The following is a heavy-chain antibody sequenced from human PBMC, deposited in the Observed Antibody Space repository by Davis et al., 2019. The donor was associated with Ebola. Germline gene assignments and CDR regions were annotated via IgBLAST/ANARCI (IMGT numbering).Heavy chain of an antibody. CDR3: ARDGLVVVAATRYYYYMDV. V-gene: IGHV3-11*06. CDR1: GFTFSDYY. D-gene: IGHD2-15*01. Sequence: GGSLRLSCAASGFTFSDYYMSWIRQAPGKGLEWISQISSSRTVTNYADSVKGRFTVSRDNAKNSLYLQMDSLRAEDTAVYYCARDGLVVVAATRYYYYMDVWGKGTTVTVSS. J-gene: IGHJ6*03. CDR2: ISSSRTVT.